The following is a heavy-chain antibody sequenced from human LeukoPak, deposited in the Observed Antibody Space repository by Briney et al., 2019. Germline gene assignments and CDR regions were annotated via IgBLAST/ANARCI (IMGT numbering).Heavy chain of an antibody. D-gene: IGHD3-22*01. CDR2: ISGSGGST. J-gene: IGHJ4*02. V-gene: IGHV3-23*01. CDR1: GFTFSSYA. CDR3: AKGNYYDSSGYFPFDY. Sequence: PGGSLRPSCAASGFTFSSYAMSWVRQAPGKGLEWVSAISGSGGSTYYADSVKGRFTISRDNSKNTLYLQMNSLRAEDTAVYYCAKGNYYDSSGYFPFDYWGQGTLVTVSS.